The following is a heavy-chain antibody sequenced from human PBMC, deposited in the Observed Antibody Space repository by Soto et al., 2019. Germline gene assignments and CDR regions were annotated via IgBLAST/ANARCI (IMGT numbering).Heavy chain of an antibody. D-gene: IGHD2-15*01. Sequence: ASVKVSCKASGYTFTSYYINWVRQATGQGLEWMGWMNPNSGNTGYAQKFQGRVTMTTNDSTSTAYMELSSLRSEDTAVYYCARGSGLGYCSGGSCYSDYWGQGTLVTVSS. CDR1: GYTFTSYY. V-gene: IGHV1-8*01. J-gene: IGHJ4*02. CDR3: ARGSGLGYCSGGSCYSDY. CDR2: MNPNSGNT.